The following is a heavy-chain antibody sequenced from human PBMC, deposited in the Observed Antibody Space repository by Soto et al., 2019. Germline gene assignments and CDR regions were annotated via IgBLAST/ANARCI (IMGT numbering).Heavy chain of an antibody. J-gene: IGHJ5*02. CDR3: ASLDYTNNYNWFDP. V-gene: IGHV3-30-3*01. CDR1: GFTFSSYA. CDR2: ISYDGSNK. D-gene: IGHD2-2*02. Sequence: QVQLVESGGGVVQPGRSLRLSCAASGFTFSSYAMHWVRQAPGKGLEWVAVISYDGSNKYYADSVKGRFTISRDNSKNTLYLQINSLIAEDTAVYYCASLDYTNNYNWFDPWGQGTLVTVSS.